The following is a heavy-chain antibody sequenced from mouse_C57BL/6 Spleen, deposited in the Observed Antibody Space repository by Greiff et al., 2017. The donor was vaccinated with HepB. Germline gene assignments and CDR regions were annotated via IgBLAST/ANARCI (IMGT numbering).Heavy chain of an antibody. CDR1: GFNIKDYY. CDR2: IDPEDGET. CDR3: ARALYYGKRVDY. D-gene: IGHD2-1*01. V-gene: IGHV14-2*01. J-gene: IGHJ2*01. Sequence: EVKLQQSGAELVKPGASVKLSCTASGFNIKDYYMHWVKQRTEQGLEWIGRIDPEDGETKYAPKFQGKATITADTSSNTAYLQLSSLTSEDTAVYYCARALYYGKRVDYWGQGTTLTVSS.